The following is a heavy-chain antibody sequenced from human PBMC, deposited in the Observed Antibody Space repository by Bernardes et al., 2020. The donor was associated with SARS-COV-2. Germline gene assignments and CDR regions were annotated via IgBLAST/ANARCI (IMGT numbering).Heavy chain of an antibody. Sequence: GGSLRLSCAASGFTFSSYSMNWVRQAPGKGLEWVSYISSSSSTIYYADSVKGRFTISRDNAKNSLYLQMNSLRAEDTAVYYCARDTDYDFWSGYYYPPYYYYGMDVWGQGTTVTVSS. CDR1: GFTFSSYS. CDR3: ARDTDYDFWSGYYYPPYYYYGMDV. J-gene: IGHJ6*02. CDR2: ISSSSSTI. D-gene: IGHD3-3*01. V-gene: IGHV3-48*01.